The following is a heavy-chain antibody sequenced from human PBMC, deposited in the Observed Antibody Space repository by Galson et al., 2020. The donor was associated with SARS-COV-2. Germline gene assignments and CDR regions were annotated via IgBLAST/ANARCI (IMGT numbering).Heavy chain of an antibody. Sequence: GGSLRLSCAASGFTFDDYAMHWVRQAPGKGLEWVSGISWNSGSIGYADSVKGRFTISRDNAKNSLYLQMNSLRAEDTALYYCAKLGDIELDYWGQGTLVTVSS. V-gene: IGHV3-9*01. CDR2: ISWNSGSI. D-gene: IGHD2-15*01. CDR3: AKLGDIELDY. J-gene: IGHJ4*02. CDR1: GFTFDDYA.